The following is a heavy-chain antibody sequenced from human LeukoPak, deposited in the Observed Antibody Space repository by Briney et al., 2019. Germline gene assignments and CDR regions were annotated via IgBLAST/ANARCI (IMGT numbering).Heavy chain of an antibody. CDR2: MYTDGYT. J-gene: IGHJ4*02. CDR3: ARDGGGGRYLEGYFDY. Sequence: MYTDGYTNNADSVKDRFTISRDNSKNTLYLQMNSLRAEDTAVYYCARDGGGGRYLEGYFDYWGQGTLVTVSS. V-gene: IGHV3-66*01. D-gene: IGHD1-14*01.